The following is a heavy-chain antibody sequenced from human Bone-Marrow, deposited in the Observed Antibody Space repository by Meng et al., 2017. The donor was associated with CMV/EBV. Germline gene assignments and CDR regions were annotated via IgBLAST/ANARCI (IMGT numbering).Heavy chain of an antibody. Sequence: SETLSLTCTVSGYSVSSYYYWGWIRQPPGKGLEWIGNIYHSGSTYYNPSLKSRVTISIDTSKNQFSLKLSSVTAADTAVYYCARFRKGYCSSTSCYSYYYYYGMDVWGQGTTVTVSS. CDR2: IYHSGST. CDR3: ARFRKGYCSSTSCYSYYYYYGMDV. V-gene: IGHV4-38-2*02. J-gene: IGHJ6*02. CDR1: GYSVSSYYY. D-gene: IGHD2-2*02.